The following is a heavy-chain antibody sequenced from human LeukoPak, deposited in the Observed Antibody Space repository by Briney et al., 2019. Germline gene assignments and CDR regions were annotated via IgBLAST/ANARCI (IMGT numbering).Heavy chain of an antibody. J-gene: IGHJ5*02. V-gene: IGHV4-34*01. CDR1: GGSFSGYY. Sequence: PSETLSLTCAVYGGSFSGYYWSWIRQPPGKGLEWIGEINHSGSTNYNPSLKSRVTISVDTSKNQFSLKLSSVTAADTAVYYCARRGLKVAVAGRNWFDPWGQGTLVTVSS. D-gene: IGHD6-19*01. CDR3: ARRGLKVAVAGRNWFDP. CDR2: INHSGST.